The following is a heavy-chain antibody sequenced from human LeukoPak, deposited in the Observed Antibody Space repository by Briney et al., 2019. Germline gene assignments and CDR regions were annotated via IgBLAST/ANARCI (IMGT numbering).Heavy chain of an antibody. CDR3: ARDAWLVGTTNLYYFDY. CDR2: INPNSGGT. J-gene: IGHJ4*02. V-gene: IGHV1-2*02. CDR1: GCTFNGFY. D-gene: IGHD1-26*01. Sequence: ASVKVSCKAYGCTFNGFYLHWVRQAPGQGLEWMGWINPNSGGTNYAQKFQGRVTMTRDPSISTAYMALTRLELDDRPVYYCARDAWLVGTTNLYYFDYWGQGTLVTVSS.